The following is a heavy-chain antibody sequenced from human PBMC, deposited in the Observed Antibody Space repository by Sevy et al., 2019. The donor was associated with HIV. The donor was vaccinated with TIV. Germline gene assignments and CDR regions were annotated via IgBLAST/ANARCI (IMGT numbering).Heavy chain of an antibody. D-gene: IGHD6-19*01. CDR3: ARELSSGWSTGVYYYGMDV. J-gene: IGHJ6*02. V-gene: IGHV3-30-3*01. Sequence: GGSLRLSCAASGFTFSSYAMHWVRQAPGKGLEWVAVISYDGSNKYYADSVKGRFTISRDNSKNTQYLQMNSLRAEDTAVYYCARELSSGWSTGVYYYGMDVWGQGTTVTVSS. CDR2: ISYDGSNK. CDR1: GFTFSSYA.